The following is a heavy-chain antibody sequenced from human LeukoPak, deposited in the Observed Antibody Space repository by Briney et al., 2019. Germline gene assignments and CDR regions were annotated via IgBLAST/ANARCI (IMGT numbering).Heavy chain of an antibody. CDR2: MNPNSGNT. CDR1: GYTFTSYD. Sequence: ASVKVSCKASGYTFTSYDINWVRQATGQGLEWMGWMNPNSGNTGYTQKFQGRVTMTRNTSISTAYMELSRLRSEDTAVYYCATKRGASYSNYYYMDVWRKGTTVTVSS. D-gene: IGHD1-26*01. J-gene: IGHJ6*03. V-gene: IGHV1-8*01. CDR3: ATKRGASYSNYYYMDV.